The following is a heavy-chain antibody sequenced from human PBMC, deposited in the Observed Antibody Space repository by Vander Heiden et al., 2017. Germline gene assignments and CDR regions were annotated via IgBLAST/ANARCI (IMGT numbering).Heavy chain of an antibody. CDR3: AREDVLLWFGIDY. D-gene: IGHD3-10*01. CDR2: INPNSGGT. J-gene: IGHJ4*02. V-gene: IGHV1-2*02. CDR1: GYTFTGYY. Sequence: QVQLVQSGAEMKKPGASVNVSCQASGYTFTGYYMHWVRQAPGQGLEWMGWINPNSGGTNYAQKFQGRVTMTRDTSISTAYMELSRLRSDDTAVYYCAREDVLLWFGIDYWGQGTLVTVSS.